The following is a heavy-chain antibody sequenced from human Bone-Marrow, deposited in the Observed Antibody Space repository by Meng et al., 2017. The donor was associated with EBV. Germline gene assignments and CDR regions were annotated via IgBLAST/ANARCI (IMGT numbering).Heavy chain of an antibody. D-gene: IGHD3-10*01. CDR1: GGPFRNYA. J-gene: IGHJ4*02. V-gene: IGHV1-69*01. CDR2: FLPTLGAP. Sequence: QGALVRSAAVVKKPGSSGKVSCKTSGGPFRNYAVSWVRQAPGQGLEWLGGFLPTLGAPNYAQKFHGRVTITADESTSTHYMDLSSLRSDDTAVYYCASESGRGYTPDYWGQGTLVTVSS. CDR3: ASESGRGYTPDY.